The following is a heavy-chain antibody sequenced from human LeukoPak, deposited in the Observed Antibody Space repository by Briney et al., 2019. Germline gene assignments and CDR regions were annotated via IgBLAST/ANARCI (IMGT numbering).Heavy chain of an antibody. CDR2: IKSKTDGGIK. CDR1: GLTLSNAW. V-gene: IGHV3-15*01. Sequence: PGGSLRLSCAASGLTLSNAWMTWVRQAPGKGLERVARIKSKTDGGIKDYAAPVKGTFTISRDDSENTVYLQMNSLKIEDTAVYYCATGRSGYFDSWGQGTLVFVSS. J-gene: IGHJ4*02. CDR3: ATGRSGYFDS.